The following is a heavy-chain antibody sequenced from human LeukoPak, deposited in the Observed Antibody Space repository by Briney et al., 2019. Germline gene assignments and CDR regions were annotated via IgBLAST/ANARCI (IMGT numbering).Heavy chain of an antibody. CDR1: GYTFTSYD. Sequence: ASVKVSCKASGYTFTSYDINWVRQATGQGLEWMGWMNPNSGNTGYAQKFQGRVTMTRSTSISTAYMELSSLRSEDTAVYYCARALYPLYSSGWAYYYYYGMDVWGQGTTVTVSS. V-gene: IGHV1-8*01. J-gene: IGHJ6*02. CDR2: MNPNSGNT. CDR3: ARALYPLYSSGWAYYYYYGMDV. D-gene: IGHD6-19*01.